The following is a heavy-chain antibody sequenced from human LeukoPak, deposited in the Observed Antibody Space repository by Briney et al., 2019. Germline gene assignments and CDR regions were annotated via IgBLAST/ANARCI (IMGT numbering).Heavy chain of an antibody. Sequence: PGRSLRLSCAASGFTFSSYAMHWVRQAPGKGLEWVAVISYDGSNKYYADSVKGRFTISRDNSKSTLYLQMNSLRAEDTAVYYCAREKLLSDYYYGMDVWGQGTTVTVSS. CDR2: ISYDGSNK. CDR1: GFTFSSYA. J-gene: IGHJ6*02. D-gene: IGHD2-2*01. CDR3: AREKLLSDYYYGMDV. V-gene: IGHV3-30*04.